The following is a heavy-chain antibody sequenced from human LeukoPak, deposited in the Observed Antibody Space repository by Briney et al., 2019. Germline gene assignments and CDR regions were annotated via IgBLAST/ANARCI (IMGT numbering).Heavy chain of an antibody. CDR2: ISAYNGNT. CDR1: GYTFTSYG. CDR3: ARGRSSSWHNGAFDI. D-gene: IGHD6-13*01. J-gene: IGHJ3*02. Sequence: ASVKVSCKASGYTFTSYGISWVRQAPGQGLEWMGWISAYNGNTNYAQKPQGRVTMTTDTSTSTAYMELRSLRSDDTAVYYCARGRSSSWHNGAFDIWGQGTMVTVSS. V-gene: IGHV1-18*01.